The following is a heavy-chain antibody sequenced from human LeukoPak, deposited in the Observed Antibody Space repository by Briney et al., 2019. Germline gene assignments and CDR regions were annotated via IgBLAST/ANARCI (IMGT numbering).Heavy chain of an antibody. D-gene: IGHD4-23*01. Sequence: PGGSLRLSCAASGFTFSSYWMSWVRQAPGKGLEWVSAISGSGGSTYYADSVKGRFTISRDNSKNTLYLQMNSLRAEDTAVYYCAQGGVWQLVIDYWGQGTLVTVSS. V-gene: IGHV3-23*01. CDR2: ISGSGGST. J-gene: IGHJ4*02. CDR1: GFTFSSYW. CDR3: AQGGVWQLVIDY.